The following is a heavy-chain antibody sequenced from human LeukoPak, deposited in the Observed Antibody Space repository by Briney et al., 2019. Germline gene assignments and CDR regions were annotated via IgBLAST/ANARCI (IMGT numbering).Heavy chain of an antibody. D-gene: IGHD4-17*01. CDR2: IYSGGST. CDR1: GFTVSSNY. J-gene: IGHJ4*02. CDR3: AGVRVTTTLIDY. Sequence: GGSLRLSCAASGFTVSSNYKSWVRQAPGKGLEWVSVIYSGGSTYYADSVKGRFTISRDNSKNTLYLQMNSLRAEDTAVYYCAGVRVTTTLIDYWGQGTLVTVSS. V-gene: IGHV3-53*01.